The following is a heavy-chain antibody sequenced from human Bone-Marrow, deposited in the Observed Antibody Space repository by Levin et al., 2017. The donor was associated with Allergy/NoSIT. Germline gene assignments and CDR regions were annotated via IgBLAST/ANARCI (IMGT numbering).Heavy chain of an antibody. Sequence: GESLKISCAASGFTFSTYAMSWVRQAPGKGLDWVSAIGGSGDNTYYADSVRGRFTISRDNSKNTLYLQMISLRADDTAVYYCARVLSGNYRTPQDYWGQGTLVTVSS. J-gene: IGHJ4*02. CDR3: ARVLSGNYRTPQDY. V-gene: IGHV3-23*01. D-gene: IGHD1-26*01. CDR1: GFTFSTYA. CDR2: IGGSGDNT.